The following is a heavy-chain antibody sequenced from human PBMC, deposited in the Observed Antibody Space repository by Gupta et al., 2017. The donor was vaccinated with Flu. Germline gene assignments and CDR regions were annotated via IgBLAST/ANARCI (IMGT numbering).Heavy chain of an antibody. D-gene: IGHD2-2*02. CDR3: TRGYCSSTSCYTFDY. CDR2: IRSKANSYAT. Sequence: GKGVEWVGRIRSKANSYATAYAASVKGRFTISRDDSKNTAYLQMNSLKTEDTAVYYCTRGYCSSTSCYTFDYWGQGTLVTVSS. V-gene: IGHV3-73*01. J-gene: IGHJ4*02.